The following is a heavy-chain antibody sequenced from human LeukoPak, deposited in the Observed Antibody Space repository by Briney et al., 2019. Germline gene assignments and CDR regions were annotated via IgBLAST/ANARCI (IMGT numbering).Heavy chain of an antibody. D-gene: IGHD6-19*01. CDR1: GYTFISYD. CDR2: ISPNNGNT. Sequence: ASVKVSCKASGYTFISYDITWVRQAPGQGLEWMGWISPNNGNTNYAQKFQGRVTMTTDTPTRTAYMEMRSLRSDDTAVYYCARDRDSSGWHVADYWGQGTLVTVSS. V-gene: IGHV1-18*01. J-gene: IGHJ4*02. CDR3: ARDRDSSGWHVADY.